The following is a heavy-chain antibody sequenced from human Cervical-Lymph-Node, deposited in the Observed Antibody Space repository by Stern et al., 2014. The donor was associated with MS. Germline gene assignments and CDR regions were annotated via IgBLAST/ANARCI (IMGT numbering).Heavy chain of an antibody. CDR1: GGTFSSYA. Sequence: VQLEESGAEVKKPGSSVKVSCKASGGTFSSYAISWVRQAPGQGLEWMGGSIPIFGTANYAQKFQGRVTITADESTSTAYMELSSLRSEDTAVYYCARGGYSYGYEGYFDYWGQGTLVTVSS. D-gene: IGHD5-18*01. V-gene: IGHV1-69*01. CDR3: ARGGYSYGYEGYFDY. CDR2: SIPIFGTA. J-gene: IGHJ4*02.